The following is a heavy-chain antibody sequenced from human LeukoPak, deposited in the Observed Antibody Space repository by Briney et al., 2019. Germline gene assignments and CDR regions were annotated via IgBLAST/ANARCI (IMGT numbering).Heavy chain of an antibody. CDR3: AREPRSDRWFDL. CDR1: GGSISSGSYY. V-gene: IGHV4-61*02. D-gene: IGHD1-26*01. CDR2: IYTSGST. Sequence: PSQTLSLTCTVSGGSISSGSYYWSWIRQPAGKGLEWIGRIYTSGSTNYNPSLKSRVTISVDTSKNQFSLKLSSVTAADTAVYYCAREPRSDRWFDLWGQGTLVTVSS. J-gene: IGHJ5*02.